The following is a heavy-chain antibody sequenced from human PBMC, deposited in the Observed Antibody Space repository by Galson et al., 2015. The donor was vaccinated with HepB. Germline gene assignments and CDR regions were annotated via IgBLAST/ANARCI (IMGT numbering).Heavy chain of an antibody. CDR2: ISHSGST. Sequence: SETLSLTCAVSGGSISSSNWWSWVRQPPGKGPEWIGEISHSGSTNYNPSLKSRVIISVDKSKNHFSLRLSSVTAADTAVYYCAREKEYGGDSEAVFDYWGQGTLVTVSS. V-gene: IGHV4-4*02. CDR1: GGSISSSNW. J-gene: IGHJ4*02. D-gene: IGHD4-23*01. CDR3: AREKEYGGDSEAVFDY.